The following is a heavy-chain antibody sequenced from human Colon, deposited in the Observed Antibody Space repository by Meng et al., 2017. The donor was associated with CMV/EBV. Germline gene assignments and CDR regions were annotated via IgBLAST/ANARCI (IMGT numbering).Heavy chain of an antibody. Sequence: ASVKVSCKTSGYSFTDLYIHWVRQSPGQGLEWMGWINPGSGGTVYAQKVKGRVAMTRDTSVNTAYLELSRLTSDDTATYYCARDSKCPTVACYTSYWGQGTPVTVSS. D-gene: IGHD3-16*02. CDR2: INPGSGGT. CDR3: ARDSKCPTVACYTSY. V-gene: IGHV1-2*02. J-gene: IGHJ4*02. CDR1: GYSFTDLY.